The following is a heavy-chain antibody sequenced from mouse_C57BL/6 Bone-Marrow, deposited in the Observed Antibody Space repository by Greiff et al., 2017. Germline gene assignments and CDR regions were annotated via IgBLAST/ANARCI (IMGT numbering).Heavy chain of an antibody. CDR2: IWWGDDK. CDR1: GFSLSTFGMG. CDR3: ARVDDDYGAY. V-gene: IGHV8-8*01. D-gene: IGHD2-4*01. J-gene: IGHJ3*01. Sequence: QVPLKESGAGLLQPSPTLSLTCSFSGFSLSTFGMGVVRIRQPSGKGLEWLAHIWWGDDKYYNPALKRRPPTSKDTSKNPVFLKSANVDTADTATYYCARVDDDYGAYWGQGTLVTVSA.